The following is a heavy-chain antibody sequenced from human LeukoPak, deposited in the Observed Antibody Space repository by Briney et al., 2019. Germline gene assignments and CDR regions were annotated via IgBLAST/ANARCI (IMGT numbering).Heavy chain of an antibody. CDR3: ARGAPTAAGLGRGY. D-gene: IGHD6-13*01. CDR2: INPSGGST. J-gene: IGHJ4*02. CDR1: GYTFTSYY. V-gene: IGHV1-46*01. Sequence: ASVTVSCKASGYTFTSYYIRWVRQAPGQGLEWMGIINPSGGSTSYAQKFQGRVTMTRDTSTSTVYMELSSLKSEDTAVYYCARGAPTAAGLGRGYWGQGTLVTVSS.